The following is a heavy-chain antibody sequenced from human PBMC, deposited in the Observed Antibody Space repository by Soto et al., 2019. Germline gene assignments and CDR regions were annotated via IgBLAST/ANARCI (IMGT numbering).Heavy chain of an antibody. CDR3: ARDRVGDYGENA. Sequence: SETLSLTCTVSGGSISSGGYYWSWIRQHPGKGLEWIGYIYYSGSTYYNPSLKSRVTISVDTSKNQFSLKLSSVTAADTAVYYCARDRVGDYGENAWGQGTLVTVSS. CDR2: IYYSGST. J-gene: IGHJ5*02. D-gene: IGHD4-17*01. CDR1: GGSISSGGYY. V-gene: IGHV4-31*03.